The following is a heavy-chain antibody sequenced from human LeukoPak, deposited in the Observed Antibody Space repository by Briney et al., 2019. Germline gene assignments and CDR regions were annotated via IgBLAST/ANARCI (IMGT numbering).Heavy chain of an antibody. CDR2: IKQDGSEK. CDR3: VRGPPKAF. CDR1: GFSFSSHW. Sequence: GGSLRLSCAASGFSFSSHWMNWVRQAPGKGLEWVANIKQDGSEKYYVDSVKGRFTISRDNAKNSLYLQMNSLRAEDTAVYYCVRGPPKAFWGQGTLVTVSS. J-gene: IGHJ4*02. V-gene: IGHV3-7*03.